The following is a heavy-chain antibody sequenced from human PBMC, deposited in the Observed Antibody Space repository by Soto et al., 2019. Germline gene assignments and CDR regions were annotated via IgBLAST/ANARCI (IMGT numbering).Heavy chain of an antibody. CDR1: GGSISSSSYY. Sequence: QLLASGPGLVKPSETLSLTCTVSGGSISSSSYYWGWIRQPPGKGLEWIGSIYYSGSTYYNPSLKSRVTISVDTSKNQFSLKLSSVTAADTAVYYCARLFVDTAMAQIDYWGQGTLVTVSS. V-gene: IGHV4-39*01. D-gene: IGHD5-18*01. CDR2: IYYSGST. J-gene: IGHJ4*02. CDR3: ARLFVDTAMAQIDY.